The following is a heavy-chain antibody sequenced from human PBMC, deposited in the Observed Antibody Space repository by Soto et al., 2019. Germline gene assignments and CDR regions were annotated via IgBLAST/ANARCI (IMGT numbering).Heavy chain of an antibody. CDR3: ARGIKYGAYSRWFAP. J-gene: IGHJ5*02. Sequence: QVQLVQSGAEVKKPGASVKVSCKASGYTFTSYDINWVRQATGQGLEYLGWMNPNSGNTAYVQKLQGRVTMTWDTSIPTAYMELSSLRSEDTAVYFCARGIKYGAYSRWFAPWGQGTLVTVSS. CDR2: MNPNSGNT. V-gene: IGHV1-8*01. CDR1: GYTFTSYD. D-gene: IGHD4-17*01.